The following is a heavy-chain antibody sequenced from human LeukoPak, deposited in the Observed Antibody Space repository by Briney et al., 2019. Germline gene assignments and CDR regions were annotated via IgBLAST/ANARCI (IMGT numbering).Heavy chain of an antibody. V-gene: IGHV4-30-4*08. CDR1: GGSITSGDYY. D-gene: IGHD3-22*01. Sequence: SQTLCLTCTVSGGSITSGDYYWSWIRQPPGTGLEWIGYIYYSGSTYYNPSLKSRVTISVDTSKNQFSLKLSSVTTSDTAVYYCARLYYYDSSGLEYWGQGTLVTVA. CDR2: IYYSGST. CDR3: ARLYYYDSSGLEY. J-gene: IGHJ4*02.